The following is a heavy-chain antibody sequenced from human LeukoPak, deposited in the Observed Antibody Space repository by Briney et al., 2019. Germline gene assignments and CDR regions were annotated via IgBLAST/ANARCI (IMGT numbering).Heavy chain of an antibody. V-gene: IGHV4-59*12. J-gene: IGHJ4*02. D-gene: IGHD3-10*01. Sequence: SETLSLTCTVSGGSISSYYWSWIRQPPGEGLEWIGHIYHSGSVNYSPSLKSRVTISVDTSKNQFSLKLSSVTAADTAVYYCARSSFGELFFRGQGTLVTVSS. CDR3: ARSSFGELFF. CDR1: GGSISSYY. CDR2: IYHSGSV.